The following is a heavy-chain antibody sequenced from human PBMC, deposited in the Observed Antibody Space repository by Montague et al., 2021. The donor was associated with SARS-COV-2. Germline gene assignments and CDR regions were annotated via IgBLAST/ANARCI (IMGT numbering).Heavy chain of an antibody. CDR2: NNHSGNI. Sequence: SETLSLTCAVYGGSFNDYYWTWVRQPPGKGLEWIGENNHSGNIKYNPSLQNRVTMSVDKSKNQFPLKLNSATAADTATYYCARGQVTAFAMLIVFPAAGALDSWGRGTTVTVSS. J-gene: IGHJ3*01. D-gene: IGHD2-21*01. CDR1: GGSFNDYY. CDR3: ARGQVTAFAMLIVFPAAGALDS. V-gene: IGHV4-34*01.